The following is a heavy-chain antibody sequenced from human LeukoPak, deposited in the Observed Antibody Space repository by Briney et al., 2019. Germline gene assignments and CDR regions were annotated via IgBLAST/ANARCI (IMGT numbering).Heavy chain of an antibody. V-gene: IGHV3-23*01. J-gene: IGHJ4*02. CDR1: GFTFSSSA. Sequence: GGSLKLSCATSGFTFSSSAMSWVRQPPGKGLAWVSTISGSGGGTYYADSVKGRFTISRDNSKNTLYLQMNSLRAEDTAVFYCGKLFYSSGKYHFDYWGQGSLVPVSS. CDR3: GKLFYSSGKYHFDY. D-gene: IGHD3-10*01. CDR2: ISGSGGGT.